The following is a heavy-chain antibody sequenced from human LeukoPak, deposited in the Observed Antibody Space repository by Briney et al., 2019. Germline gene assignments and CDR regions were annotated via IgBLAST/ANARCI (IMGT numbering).Heavy chain of an antibody. CDR1: GCTFVYYA. J-gene: IGHJ4*02. CDR3: AKVSPTGIGAFDY. Sequence: GRSLRLSCAASGCTFVYYAMHWVRQAPGKGLDWVSGISWNSGSICYADSVRGRFTISRDNAKNSLYLQVNSLRAEDAALYYCAKVSPTGIGAFDYWGQGTLVTVSS. V-gene: IGHV3-9*01. CDR2: ISWNSGSI. D-gene: IGHD3-10*01.